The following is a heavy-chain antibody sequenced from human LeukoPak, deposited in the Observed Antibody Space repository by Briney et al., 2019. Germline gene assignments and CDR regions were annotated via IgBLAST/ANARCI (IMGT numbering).Heavy chain of an antibody. CDR2: IYYTGST. V-gene: IGHV4-59*08. CDR3: ASSYFYDGNRYFDY. Sequence: PSETLSLTCTVSGGSISSYYWTWIRQPPGKGLEWIGYIYYTGSTNSNPSLKSRVTISVDTSKNQFFLRLSSVTAADTAMYYCASSYFYDGNRYFDYWGRGTLVTVSS. CDR1: GGSISSYY. J-gene: IGHJ4*02. D-gene: IGHD3-22*01.